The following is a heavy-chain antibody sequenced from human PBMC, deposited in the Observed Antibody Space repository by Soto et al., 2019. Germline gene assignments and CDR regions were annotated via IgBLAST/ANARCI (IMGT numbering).Heavy chain of an antibody. CDR2: INPDNGNT. CDR3: VRDRLSVGPRANDAFDV. Sequence: QVQLVQSGAEVRKPGASVNISCRASGFSFSDNLINWVRQAPGQSLEWMGWINPDNGNTRYSQTVQGRVTISRHSSASVAYVEVSDLTSADTAVYSCVRDRLSVGPRANDAFDVWGQGTMVTVSS. V-gene: IGHV1-3*01. CDR1: GFSFSDNL. J-gene: IGHJ3*01. D-gene: IGHD2-15*01.